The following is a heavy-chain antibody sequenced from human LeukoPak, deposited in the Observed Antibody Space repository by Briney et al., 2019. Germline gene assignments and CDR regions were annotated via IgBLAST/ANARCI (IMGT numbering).Heavy chain of an antibody. CDR2: INHSGST. Sequence: SETLSLTCAVYGGSFSGYYWSWIRQPPGKGLEWIGEINHSGSTNYNPSLKSRVTISVDTSKNQFSLKLSSVTAADTAVYYCARSKTGYSFDYWGQGTLATVSS. D-gene: IGHD5-18*01. CDR3: ARSKTGYSFDY. CDR1: GGSFSGYY. J-gene: IGHJ4*02. V-gene: IGHV4-34*01.